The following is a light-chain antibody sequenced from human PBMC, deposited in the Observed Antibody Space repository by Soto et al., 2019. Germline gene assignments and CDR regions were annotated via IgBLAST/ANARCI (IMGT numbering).Light chain of an antibody. CDR1: QSIRGN. Sequence: EIVMTQSPDTLSVSPGERATLSCRASQSIRGNLAWYQQKPGQAPRLLIYDASTGATGIPDRFSASGSGTEFTLTISSLQSEDFAVYYCQQYNKCPLSFGGGTKVELK. J-gene: IGKJ4*01. V-gene: IGKV3-15*01. CDR2: DAS. CDR3: QQYNKCPLS.